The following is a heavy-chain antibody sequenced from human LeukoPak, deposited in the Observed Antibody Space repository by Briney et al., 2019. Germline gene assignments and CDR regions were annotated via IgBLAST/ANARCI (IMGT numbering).Heavy chain of an antibody. D-gene: IGHD2-2*01. CDR3: ARERECSTSCAFDS. CDR1: GFTFKSYS. V-gene: IGHV3-21*01. CDR2: ISGSSKYI. J-gene: IGHJ4*02. Sequence: GGSLRLSCAASGFTFKSYSMNWVRQAPGMGLEWVSSISGSSKYIYYADSVKGRFTITRDTARNSLYLQMNGLRGDDTAVYYCARERECSTSCAFDSWGQGTLVTVSS.